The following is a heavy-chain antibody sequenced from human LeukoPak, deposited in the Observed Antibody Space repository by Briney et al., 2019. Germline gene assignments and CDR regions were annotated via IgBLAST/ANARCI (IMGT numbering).Heavy chain of an antibody. D-gene: IGHD3-22*01. J-gene: IGHJ4*02. Sequence: ASVKVSCKASGYTFTSYGISWVRQAPGQGLEWMGWLSAYNGNTNYAQKLQGRVTMTTDTSTSTAYMELRSLRSDDTAVYYCARDLGDSSGYYYRSLDYWGQGTLVTVSS. CDR1: GYTFTSYG. V-gene: IGHV1-18*01. CDR3: ARDLGDSSGYYYRSLDY. CDR2: LSAYNGNT.